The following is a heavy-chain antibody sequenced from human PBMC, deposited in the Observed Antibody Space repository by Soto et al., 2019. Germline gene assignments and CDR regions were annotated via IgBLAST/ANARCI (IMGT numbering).Heavy chain of an antibody. CDR1: GFTFSSYS. CDR2: ISSSSSYI. D-gene: IGHD3-22*01. V-gene: IGHV3-21*01. Sequence: GGSLRLSCAASGFTFSSYSMNLVRQAPGKGLEWVSSISSSSSYIYYADSVKGRFTISRDNAKNSLYLQMNSLRAEDTAVYYCARDYYYDSSGYYAGFDYWGQGTLVTVSS. J-gene: IGHJ4*02. CDR3: ARDYYYDSSGYYAGFDY.